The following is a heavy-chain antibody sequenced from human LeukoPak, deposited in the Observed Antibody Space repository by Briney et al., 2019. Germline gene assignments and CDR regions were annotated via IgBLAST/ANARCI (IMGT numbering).Heavy chain of an antibody. J-gene: IGHJ4*02. CDR1: GFTFSSYW. D-gene: IGHD6-13*01. CDR3: ARDPEQQLASDY. CDR2: IKQDGSEI. Sequence: GGSLRLSCAASGFTFSSYWMSWVRQAPGKGLEWVANIKQDGSEIYYVDSVKGRFIISRDNAKNSLYLQMNSLRAEDTVVYYCARDPEQQLASDYWGQGTLVTVSS. V-gene: IGHV3-7*01.